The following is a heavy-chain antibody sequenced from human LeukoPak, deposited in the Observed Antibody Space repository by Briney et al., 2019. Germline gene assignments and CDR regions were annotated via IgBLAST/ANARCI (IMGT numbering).Heavy chain of an antibody. D-gene: IGHD3-10*01. CDR2: ISWNSGTI. CDR3: AKDNRRMVRGPFDY. V-gene: IGHV3-9*01. Sequence: PGGSLRLSCVASGFTFDDHIMHWVRQAPGKGLEWVSGISWNSGTIGYADSVKGRFTISRDNAKNSLYLQMNSLRAEDTALYYCAKDNRRMVRGPFDYWGQGTLVTVSS. CDR1: GFTFDDHI. J-gene: IGHJ4*02.